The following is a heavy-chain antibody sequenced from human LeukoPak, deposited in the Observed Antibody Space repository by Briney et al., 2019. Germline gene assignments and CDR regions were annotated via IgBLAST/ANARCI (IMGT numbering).Heavy chain of an antibody. J-gene: IGHJ4*02. D-gene: IGHD6-19*01. CDR2: ISGSGGST. V-gene: IGHV3-23*01. Sequence: GGSLRLSCAASGFTFSSYAMSWVRQAPGKGLEWVSAISGSGGSTYYADSVKGRFTISRDNAKNSLYLQMNSLRAEDTAVNYCARAQWQLIDYWGQGTLVTVSS. CDR1: GFTFSSYA. CDR3: ARAQWQLIDY.